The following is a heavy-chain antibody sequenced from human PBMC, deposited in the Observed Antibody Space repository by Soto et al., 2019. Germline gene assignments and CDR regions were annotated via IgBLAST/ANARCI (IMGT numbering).Heavy chain of an antibody. CDR2: IYYSGST. CDR1: GGSIISGGYY. Sequence: SETLSLTCTVSGGSIISGGYYWRWIRQHPGKGLEWIGYIYYSGSTYYNPSLKSRVTISVDTSKNQFSLKLSSVTAADTAVYYCARVDGSGYYYTFDYWGQGTLVTVSS. V-gene: IGHV4-31*03. D-gene: IGHD3-22*01. CDR3: ARVDGSGYYYTFDY. J-gene: IGHJ4*02.